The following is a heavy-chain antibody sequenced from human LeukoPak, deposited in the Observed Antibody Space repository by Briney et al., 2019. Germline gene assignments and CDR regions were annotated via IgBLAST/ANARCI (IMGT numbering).Heavy chain of an antibody. Sequence: GGSLRLSCAASGFTFSSYAMHWVRQAPGKGLEWVAVISYDGSNKYYADSVKGRFTISRDNSKNTLYLQMNNLRAEDTAVYYCARDAALWTGGFDYWGQGTLVTVSS. CDR3: ARDAALWTGGFDY. CDR1: GFTFSSYA. J-gene: IGHJ4*02. CDR2: ISYDGSNK. V-gene: IGHV3-30-3*01. D-gene: IGHD3/OR15-3a*01.